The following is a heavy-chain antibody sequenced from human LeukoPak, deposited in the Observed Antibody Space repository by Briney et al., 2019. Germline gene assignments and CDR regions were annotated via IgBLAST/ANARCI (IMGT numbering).Heavy chain of an antibody. CDR1: GFIFSDCY. V-gene: IGHV3-23*01. J-gene: IGHJ4*02. CDR3: AKEDSVRREFDY. CDR2: ISASGGST. Sequence: QTGGSLRLSCAASGFIFSDCYMSWVRQAPGKGLEWVSGISASGGSTNYAASVKGRFTISRDNSKDTLHLQMNSLRAEDTAVYHCAKEDSVRREFDYWGQGTLATVSS.